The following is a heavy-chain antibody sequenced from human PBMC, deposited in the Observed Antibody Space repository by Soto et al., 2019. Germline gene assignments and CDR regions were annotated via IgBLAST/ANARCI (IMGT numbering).Heavy chain of an antibody. J-gene: IGHJ6*03. CDR2: IGTAGET. Sequence: EVQLVESGGGLVQPGGSLRLSCAASGFTFSSYDMHWVRQATGKGLEWVSAIGTAGETYYPGSVKGRFTISRENAKNSLYLQMNSRRAGDTAVYYCARASITIFGVVNHMDVWGKGTTVTVSS. CDR1: GFTFSSYD. CDR3: ARASITIFGVVNHMDV. D-gene: IGHD3-3*01. V-gene: IGHV3-13*01.